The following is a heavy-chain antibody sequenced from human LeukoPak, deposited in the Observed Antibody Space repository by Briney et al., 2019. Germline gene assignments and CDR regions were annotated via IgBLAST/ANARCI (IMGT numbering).Heavy chain of an antibody. V-gene: IGHV3-72*01. CDR1: GFTFSAHY. Sequence: GGSLRLSCAASGFTFSAHYMDWARQTPGKGLEWVGRIRNKDNKYIIEYAASVKGRFTISRDDSKNKLYLQMNSLKTEDTAVYYCARVGNYLDYWGQGTLVIVSS. D-gene: IGHD1-26*01. J-gene: IGHJ4*02. CDR2: IRNKDNKYII. CDR3: ARVGNYLDY.